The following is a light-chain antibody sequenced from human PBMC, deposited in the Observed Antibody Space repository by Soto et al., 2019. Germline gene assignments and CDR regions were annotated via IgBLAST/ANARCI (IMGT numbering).Light chain of an antibody. CDR2: GAS. V-gene: IGKV3D-15*02. CDR1: QSINSD. J-gene: IGKJ4*01. CDR3: QQYGSSPLT. Sequence: EIVMTQSPATLSVSPGETTRLSCRASQSINSDVAWYQQKVGQTPRLLIHGASTRATGIAARFSGSGSGTEFTLTISRLEPEDFAVYYCQQYGSSPLTFGGGTKVDIK.